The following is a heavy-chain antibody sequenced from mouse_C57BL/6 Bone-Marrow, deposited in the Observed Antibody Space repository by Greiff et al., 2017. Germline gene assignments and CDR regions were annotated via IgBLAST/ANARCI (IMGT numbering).Heavy chain of an antibody. Sequence: EVKLVESGGGLVQPGGSLSLSCAASGFTFTDYYMRWVRQPPGKALEWLGFIRNKANGYTTEYSVYVKGRFTISRDNSQSILYLQMNALRAEARAAYYWARSSHYYGSSYWDIDVWGTGTTVTVSS. CDR2: IRNKANGYTT. CDR1: GFTFTDYY. J-gene: IGHJ1*03. CDR3: ARSSHYYGSSYWDIDV. V-gene: IGHV7-3*01. D-gene: IGHD1-1*01.